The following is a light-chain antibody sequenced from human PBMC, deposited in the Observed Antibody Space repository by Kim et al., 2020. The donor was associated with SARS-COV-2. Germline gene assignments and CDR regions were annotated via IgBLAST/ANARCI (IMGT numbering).Light chain of an antibody. CDR3: QQRSNWPVFT. Sequence: SPGERATLSCRASQSVSSYFAWYQQKPGQAPRLLIYDASNRATGIPARFSGSGSGTDFTLTISSLEPEDFAVYYCQQRSNWPVFTFGPGTKVDIK. CDR1: QSVSSY. J-gene: IGKJ3*01. V-gene: IGKV3-11*01. CDR2: DAS.